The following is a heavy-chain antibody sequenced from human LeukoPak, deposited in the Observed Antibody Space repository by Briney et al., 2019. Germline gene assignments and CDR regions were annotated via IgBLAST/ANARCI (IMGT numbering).Heavy chain of an antibody. CDR3: ARAITYYDILTGYPIGDYYMDV. CDR2: MNPNSGNT. V-gene: IGHV1-8*01. D-gene: IGHD3-9*01. Sequence: ASVKVSCKASGYTFTSYDINWLRQATGQGLEWMGWMNPNSGNTGYAQKFQGRVTMTRNTSISIAYMELSSLRSEDTAVYYCARAITYYDILTGYPIGDYYMDVWGKGTTVTVSS. J-gene: IGHJ6*03. CDR1: GYTFTSYD.